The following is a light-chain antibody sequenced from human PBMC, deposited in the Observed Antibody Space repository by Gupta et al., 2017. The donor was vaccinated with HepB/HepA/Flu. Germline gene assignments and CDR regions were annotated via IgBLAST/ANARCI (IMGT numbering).Light chain of an antibody. Sequence: EKVMTQSPATLSVSPGERATLSCRASQSISNKLAWYQQKPGQAPRLLIYGASTRATAIPVRYSGSGSRSEITVTISIMKFEPYAVSFCYWENDGRTTFGQGTRLEMK. CDR3: YWENDGRTT. V-gene: IGKV3-15*01. CDR1: QSISNK. J-gene: IGKJ5*01. CDR2: GAS.